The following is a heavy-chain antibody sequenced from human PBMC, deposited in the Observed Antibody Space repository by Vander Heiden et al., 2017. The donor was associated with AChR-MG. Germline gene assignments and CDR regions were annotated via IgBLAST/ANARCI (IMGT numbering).Heavy chain of an antibody. J-gene: IGHJ4*02. CDR1: GERVSNNRAA. CDR3: ARVVGGRGYFDS. V-gene: IGHV6-1*01. CDR2: TYYRSKWYN. Sequence: HAHLQQFGPGQAKPPQTLPITCATSGERVSNNRAALCGIRQSPSRGLGWLVRTYYRSKWYNDYVVSVKSRLTIIPATAKNQFSLQLNSVTPEDTALYYCARVVGGRGYFDSWVQGTLGTVSS.